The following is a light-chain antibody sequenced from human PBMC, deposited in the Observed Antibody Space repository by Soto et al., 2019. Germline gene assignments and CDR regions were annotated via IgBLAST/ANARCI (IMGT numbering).Light chain of an antibody. CDR1: QSISTW. J-gene: IGKJ1*01. CDR3: QQYNSHST. V-gene: IGKV1-5*01. Sequence: EIQMTQSPSTLSASVGDRVTITCRASQSISTWLAWYQQKPGKAPKLLIYDASSLQSGVPSRFSGHGSGTDFTLTISSLQPDDFATYYCQQYNSHSTFGQGTKVDIK. CDR2: DAS.